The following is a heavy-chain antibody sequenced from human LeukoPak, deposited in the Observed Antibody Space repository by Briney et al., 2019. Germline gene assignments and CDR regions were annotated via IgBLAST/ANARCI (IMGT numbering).Heavy chain of an antibody. J-gene: IGHJ5*02. D-gene: IGHD3-3*01. CDR2: IYTSGST. CDR3: ARDWGITIFGVSYEWFDP. Sequence: PSETLSLTCTVSGGSISSYYWSWIRQPAGKGLEWIGRIYTSGSTNYNPSLKSRVTMSVDTSKNQFSLKLSSATAADTAVYYCARDWGITIFGVSYEWFDPWGQGTLVTVSS. V-gene: IGHV4-4*07. CDR1: GGSISSYY.